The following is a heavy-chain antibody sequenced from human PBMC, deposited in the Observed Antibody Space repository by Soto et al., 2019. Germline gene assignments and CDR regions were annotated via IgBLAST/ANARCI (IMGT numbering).Heavy chain of an antibody. V-gene: IGHV1-69*06. CDR2: IIPIFGTA. J-gene: IGHJ4*02. CDR3: ARAQTGTFRFDY. D-gene: IGHD1-7*01. Sequence: SVKVSCKASGGTFSSYAISWVRQAPGQGLEWMGGIIPIFGTANYAQKFQGRVTITADKSTSTAYMELSSLRSEDTAVYYCARAQTGTFRFDYWGQGTLVTVSS. CDR1: GGTFSSYA.